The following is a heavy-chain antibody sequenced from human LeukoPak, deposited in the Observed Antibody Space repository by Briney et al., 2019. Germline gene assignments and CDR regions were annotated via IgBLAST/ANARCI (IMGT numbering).Heavy chain of an antibody. D-gene: IGHD6-19*01. V-gene: IGHV5-10-1*01. CDR1: GYSFTSYW. J-gene: IGHJ4*02. Sequence: GESLQISCKGSGYSFTSYWISWVRPMPGNGLEWMGWIDPSDSYTHYSPSFQGHVTISADKSISTLYLQWCSLKASDTAMYYCASLREGGSGWYDYWGQGTLVTVS. CDR3: ASLREGGSGWYDY. CDR2: IDPSDSYT.